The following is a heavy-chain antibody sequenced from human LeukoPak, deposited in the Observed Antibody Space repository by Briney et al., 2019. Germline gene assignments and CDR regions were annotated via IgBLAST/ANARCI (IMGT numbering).Heavy chain of an antibody. Sequence: QSGGSLRLSCAASGFTFDDYAMHWVRQAPGKGLEWVSLISGDGGSTYYADSVKGRFTISRDNSKNSLYLQMSSLRTEDTALYYCAKGKAVAGNGLFDYWGQGTLVTVSS. CDR2: ISGDGGST. CDR3: AKGKAVAGNGLFDY. CDR1: GFTFDDYA. V-gene: IGHV3-43*02. D-gene: IGHD6-19*01. J-gene: IGHJ4*02.